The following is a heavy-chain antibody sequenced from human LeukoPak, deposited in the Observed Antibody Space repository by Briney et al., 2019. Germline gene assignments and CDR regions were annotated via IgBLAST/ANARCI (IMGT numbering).Heavy chain of an antibody. Sequence: SETLSLTCSVSDGSLSSYYWSWIRQPPGKGLEWIGYIYYSGSTNYNPSLKSRVTISVDTSKNQFSLKLSSVTAADTAVYYCARHSDFWSGYYGWFDPWGQGTLVTVSS. J-gene: IGHJ5*02. V-gene: IGHV4-59*08. CDR1: DGSLSSYY. CDR3: ARHSDFWSGYYGWFDP. D-gene: IGHD3-3*01. CDR2: IYYSGST.